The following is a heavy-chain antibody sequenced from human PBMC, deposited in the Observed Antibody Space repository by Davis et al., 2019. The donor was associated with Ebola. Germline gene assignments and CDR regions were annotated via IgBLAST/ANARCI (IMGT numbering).Heavy chain of an antibody. V-gene: IGHV1-8*03. CDR2: MNPNSGNT. Sequence: ASVKVSCKASGYTFTSYDINWVRQATGQGLEWMGWMNPNSGNTGYAQKFQGRVTITRNTSISTAYMELSSLRSEDTAVYYCARGYPRRFLEWLSTYYYYYYMDVWGKGTTVTVSS. D-gene: IGHD3-3*01. CDR3: ARGYPRRFLEWLSTYYYYYYMDV. CDR1: GYTFTSYD. J-gene: IGHJ6*03.